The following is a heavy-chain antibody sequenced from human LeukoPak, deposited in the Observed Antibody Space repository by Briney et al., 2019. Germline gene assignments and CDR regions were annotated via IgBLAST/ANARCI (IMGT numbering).Heavy chain of an antibody. CDR2: IWYDGSNK. Sequence: PGGSLRLSCAASGFTFSSYGMHWVRQAPGKGLEWVAVIWYDGSNKYYADSVKGRFTISRDNSKNTLYLQMNSLRAEDTAVYYCARDGGYHFDILTGYYNVGMDVWGQGTTVTVSS. CDR3: ARDGGYHFDILTGYYNVGMDV. D-gene: IGHD3-9*01. CDR1: GFTFSSYG. J-gene: IGHJ6*02. V-gene: IGHV3-33*01.